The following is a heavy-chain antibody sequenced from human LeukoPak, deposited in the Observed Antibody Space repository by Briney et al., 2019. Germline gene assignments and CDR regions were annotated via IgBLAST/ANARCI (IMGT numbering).Heavy chain of an antibody. D-gene: IGHD4-17*01. Sequence: GGSLRLSCAASGFSSSTYAMSWVRQAPGKGLEWVSGISGGGGSTYYADSVKGRFTISRDNSKNTLYLQMNSLRAEDTAVYYCAKLGYGDYGQFDPWGQGTLVTVSS. V-gene: IGHV3-23*01. CDR1: GFSSSTYA. J-gene: IGHJ5*02. CDR3: AKLGYGDYGQFDP. CDR2: ISGGGGST.